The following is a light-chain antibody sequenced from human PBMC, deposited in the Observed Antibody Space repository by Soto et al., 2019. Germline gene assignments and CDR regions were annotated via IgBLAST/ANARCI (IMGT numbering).Light chain of an antibody. CDR3: SSFTSSETWV. V-gene: IGLV2-8*01. CDR2: DVT. Sequence: QSVLTQPPSASGSPGQSVTISCTGTSSDIGVYDYVSWYQRHPGKAPKLVIYDVTKRPSGVPDRFSGSKSGNTASLTISGLQAEDEADYYCSSFTSSETWVFGGGTKVTVL. CDR1: SSDIGVYDY. J-gene: IGLJ3*02.